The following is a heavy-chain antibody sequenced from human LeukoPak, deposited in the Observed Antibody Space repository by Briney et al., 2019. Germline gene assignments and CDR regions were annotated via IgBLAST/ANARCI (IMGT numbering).Heavy chain of an antibody. Sequence: GGSLRLSCAASGFTFSSYAMHWVRQAPGKGLEWVAVISYDGSNKYYADSVKGRFTISRDNSKNTLYLQMNSLRAEDTAVYYCARDERIVLMANFDYWGQGTLVTVSS. V-gene: IGHV3-30-3*01. D-gene: IGHD2-8*01. CDR3: ARDERIVLMANFDY. J-gene: IGHJ4*02. CDR1: GFTFSSYA. CDR2: ISYDGSNK.